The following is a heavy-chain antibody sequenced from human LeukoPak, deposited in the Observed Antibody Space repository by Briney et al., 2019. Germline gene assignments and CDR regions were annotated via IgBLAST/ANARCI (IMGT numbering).Heavy chain of an antibody. CDR1: GFTFSSYA. D-gene: IGHD2-2*01. CDR2: ISGSGGST. CDR3: AKDDIVVVPAAHYYYGMDV. Sequence: GGSLRLSCAASGFTFSSYAMSWVRQAPGKGLEWVSAISGSGGSTYYADSVKGRFTISRDNSKNTLYLQTNSLRAEDTAVYYCAKDDIVVVPAAHYYYGMDVWGQGTTVTVSS. V-gene: IGHV3-23*01. J-gene: IGHJ6*02.